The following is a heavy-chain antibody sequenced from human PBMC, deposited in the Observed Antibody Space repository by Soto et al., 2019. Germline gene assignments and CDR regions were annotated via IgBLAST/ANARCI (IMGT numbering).Heavy chain of an antibody. J-gene: IGHJ4*02. CDR3: ARGGEPIDY. CDR2: INAGNGNT. D-gene: IGHD2-21*01. CDR1: GYTFTSYA. Sequence: QVQLVQSGAEEKKPGASVKVSCKAPGYTFTSYAMHWVRQAPGQRLEWMGWINAGNGNTKYSQKFQGRVTITRDTSPSTTYMELSSLRAEDRAVYYCARGGEPIDYWGQGTLVTVSS. V-gene: IGHV1-3*05.